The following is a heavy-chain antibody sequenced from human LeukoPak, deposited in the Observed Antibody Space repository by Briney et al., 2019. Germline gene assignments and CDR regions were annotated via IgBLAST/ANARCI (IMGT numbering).Heavy chain of an antibody. CDR1: GGSFSGYY. V-gene: IGHV4-34*01. CDR3: ARGDIVVVPAGRRHKNWFDP. CDR2: INHSGST. D-gene: IGHD2-2*01. Sequence: SETLTLTCAVYGGSFSGYYRSWLRQPRGKGLEWIGEINHSGSTNYNPSLKSRVTISVDTYKNQFSLKLRSVIASDTAVDYCARGDIVVVPAGRRHKNWFDPCLEGTLVTVSS. J-gene: IGHJ5*02.